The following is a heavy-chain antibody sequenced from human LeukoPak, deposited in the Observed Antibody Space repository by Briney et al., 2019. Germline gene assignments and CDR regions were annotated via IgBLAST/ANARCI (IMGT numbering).Heavy chain of an antibody. J-gene: IGHJ4*02. CDR1: GGSISSNY. V-gene: IGHV4-59*01. D-gene: IGHD3-10*01. CDR2: ISYTGST. Sequence: RTSETLSLTCTVSGGSISSNYWSWIRQPPGKGLEWIGYISYTGSTNYNPSLKSRVTISLDTSKNQFSLKLSSVTAADTAVYYCARAPLNSMIRGLGYFDYWGQGTLVTVSS. CDR3: ARAPLNSMIRGLGYFDY.